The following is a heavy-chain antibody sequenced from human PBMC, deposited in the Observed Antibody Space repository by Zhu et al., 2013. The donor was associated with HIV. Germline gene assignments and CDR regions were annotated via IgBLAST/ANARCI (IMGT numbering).Heavy chain of an antibody. Sequence: SGAEVKKPGSSVKVSCKVSGSSFRTYGLNWVRQAPGQGLQWMGGIIPVFGTITYAQTFQGRVTITADELTKTAYMDLRRLRFDDTAVYYCARDGEEYNMDNWFDFWGQGTLVTVSS. CDR2: IIPVFGTI. CDR3: ARDGEEYNMDNWFDF. CDR1: GSSFRTYG. D-gene: IGHD1-1*01. J-gene: IGHJ5*01. V-gene: IGHV1-69*01.